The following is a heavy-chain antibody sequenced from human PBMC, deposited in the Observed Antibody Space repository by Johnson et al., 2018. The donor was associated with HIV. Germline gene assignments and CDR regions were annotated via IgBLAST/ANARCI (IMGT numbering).Heavy chain of an antibody. CDR2: IRYDGSNK. V-gene: IGHV3-30*02. Sequence: QVQLVESGGGVVQPGGSLRLSCAASGFIFSSYGMHWVRQAPCKGLQWVAFIRYDGSNKYYADSVKGRFTISRDNSKYPLDLQMNSLRADDTAVYYCVGVKFYDPDAFDIWGHGTMVTVSS. CDR1: GFIFSSYG. CDR3: VGVKFYDPDAFDI. D-gene: IGHD3-16*01. J-gene: IGHJ3*02.